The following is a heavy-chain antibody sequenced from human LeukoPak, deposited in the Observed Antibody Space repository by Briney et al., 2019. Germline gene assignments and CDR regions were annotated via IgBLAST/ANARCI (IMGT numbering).Heavy chain of an antibody. CDR1: GFTFSDYY. J-gene: IGHJ4*02. Sequence: GLSLRLSCAASGFTFSDYYMSWIRQAPGEGLEWVSYISSSGGTIYYADSVKGRFTISRDNAKNSLYLQMNSLRVDDTAVYYCVKGLYTIDYWGQGTLVTVSS. V-gene: IGHV3-11*01. D-gene: IGHD2-2*02. CDR2: ISSSGGTI. CDR3: VKGLYTIDY.